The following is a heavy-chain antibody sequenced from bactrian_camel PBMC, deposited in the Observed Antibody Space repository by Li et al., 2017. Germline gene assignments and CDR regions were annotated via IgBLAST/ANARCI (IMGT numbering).Heavy chain of an antibody. V-gene: IGHV3S55*01. Sequence: VQMVESGGGSVQAGESLRLSCVSSRDTISRACRMAWFRQGPGKEREGVATIGFADSTTYADSVKGRFTIAKDNTKNTHFLEMSNLQPEDSAVYYCAAVSTGPCLSVISRGSPQRGDFQFWGQGTQVTVS. CDR1: RDTISRAC. D-gene: IGHD7*01. CDR3: AAVSTGPCLSVISRGSPQRGDFQF. CDR2: IGFADST. J-gene: IGHJ4*01.